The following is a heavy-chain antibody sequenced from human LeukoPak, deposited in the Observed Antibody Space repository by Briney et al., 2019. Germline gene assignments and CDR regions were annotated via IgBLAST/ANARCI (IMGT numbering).Heavy chain of an antibody. J-gene: IGHJ4*02. CDR2: ISGSGDST. D-gene: IGHD5-18*01. V-gene: IGHV3-21*01. CDR1: GFTLRSYV. CDR3: ARGGYSYGYHDY. Sequence: GGSLRLSCVASGFTLRSYVMNWVRQTPGKGLEWVSSISGSGDSTFYADSLKGRFTISRDNAKNSLYLQMNALRAEDTAVYYCARGGYSYGYHDYWGQGTLVTVSS.